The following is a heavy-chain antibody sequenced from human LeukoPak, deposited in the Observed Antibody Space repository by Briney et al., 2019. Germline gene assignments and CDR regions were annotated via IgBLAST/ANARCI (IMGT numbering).Heavy chain of an antibody. CDR2: ISSSSSYI. Sequence: GGSLRLSCAASGFTFSSYSMNWVRRAPGKGLEWVSSISSSSSYIYYADSVKGRFTISRDNAKNSLYLQMNSLRAEDTAVYYCATSKTEAAIPVGFDYWGQGTLVTVSS. CDR3: ATSKTEAAIPVGFDY. CDR1: GFTFSSYS. V-gene: IGHV3-21*01. J-gene: IGHJ4*02. D-gene: IGHD2-2*02.